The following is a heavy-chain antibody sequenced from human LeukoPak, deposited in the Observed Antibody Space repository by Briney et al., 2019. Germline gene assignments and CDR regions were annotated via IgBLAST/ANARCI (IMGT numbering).Heavy chain of an antibody. CDR3: ARAQARYCSGGSCYYPFDY. J-gene: IGHJ4*02. V-gene: IGHV3-7*01. Sequence: GGSLRLSCAASGFTFSSYWMSWVRQAPGKGLEWVVNIKQDGSEKHYVDSGKGRFTISRDNAKNSLYLQMNSLRAEDTAVYYCARAQARYCSGGSCYYPFDYWGQGTLVTVSS. CDR2: IKQDGSEK. D-gene: IGHD2-15*01. CDR1: GFTFSSYW.